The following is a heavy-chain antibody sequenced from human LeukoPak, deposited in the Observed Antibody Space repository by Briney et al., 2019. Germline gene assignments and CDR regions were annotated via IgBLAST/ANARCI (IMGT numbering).Heavy chain of an antibody. CDR3: ARGPRYYGSGSYAHFDY. Sequence: SETLSLTCAVYGGSFSGYYWSWIRQPPGKGLEWIGEINHSGSTNYNPSLKSRVTISVDTSKNQFSLKLSSVTAADTAVYYCARGPRYYGSGSYAHFDYWGQGTLVTVSS. CDR1: GGSFSGYY. D-gene: IGHD3-10*01. CDR2: INHSGST. V-gene: IGHV4-34*01. J-gene: IGHJ4*02.